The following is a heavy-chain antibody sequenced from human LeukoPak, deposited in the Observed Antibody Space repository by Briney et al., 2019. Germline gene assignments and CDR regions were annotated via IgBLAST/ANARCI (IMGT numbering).Heavy chain of an antibody. J-gene: IGHJ3*02. Sequence: SETLSLTCTVSGGSIRSNYYWGWIRQPPGKGLEWIGSIYYSGNSYYNPSLKSRVTISVDTSKNQFSLKLSSVTAADTAVYYCATYDYGDAFDIWGQGTMVTVSS. CDR3: ATYDYGDAFDI. V-gene: IGHV4-39*07. D-gene: IGHD4-17*01. CDR2: IYYSGNS. CDR1: GGSIRSNYY.